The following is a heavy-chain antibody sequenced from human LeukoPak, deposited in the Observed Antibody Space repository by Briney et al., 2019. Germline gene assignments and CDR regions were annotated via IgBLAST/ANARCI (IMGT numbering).Heavy chain of an antibody. CDR2: IYSRGST. D-gene: IGHD2-15*01. CDR3: SVNYCSGGSCYML. V-gene: IGHV4-39*07. J-gene: IGHJ4*02. CDR1: GGSISSSNYY. Sequence: PSETLSLTCIVSGGSISSSNYYWGWIRQSPGKGLEWIGSIYSRGSTYYNPSLKSRVIVSSDMSKNQFSLMLNSVTAADTAVYYCSVNYCSGGSCYMLWGQGTLVTVSS.